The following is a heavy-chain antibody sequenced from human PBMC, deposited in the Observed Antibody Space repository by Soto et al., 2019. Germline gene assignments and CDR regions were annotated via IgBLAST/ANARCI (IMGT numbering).Heavy chain of an antibody. D-gene: IGHD3-3*01. CDR3: ARDLGHYDFWSGYYPPVYGMDV. CDR1: GFTFSSYG. V-gene: IGHV3-33*01. J-gene: IGHJ6*01. Sequence: QVQLVESGGGVVQPGRSLRLSCAASGFTFSSYGMHWVRQAPGKGLEWVAVIWYDGSNKYYADSVKGRFTISRDNSKNTLYLQMNSLRAEDTAVYYCARDLGHYDFWSGYYPPVYGMDVW. CDR2: IWYDGSNK.